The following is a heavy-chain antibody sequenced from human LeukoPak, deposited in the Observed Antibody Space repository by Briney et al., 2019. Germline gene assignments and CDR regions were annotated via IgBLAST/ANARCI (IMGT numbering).Heavy chain of an antibody. CDR3: ARDTGQGITMAGGYYYYGMDV. J-gene: IGHJ6*02. CDR2: LTGSGSTI. V-gene: IGHV3-48*04. CDR1: GFTFRSYS. D-gene: IGHD3-10*02. Sequence: HPGGSLRLSCAASGFTFRSYSMNWVRQAPGKGLEWVSYLTGSGSTIYYADSVRGRFTISRDNAKNSLYLQMNSLRAEDTAVYYCARDTGQGITMAGGYYYYGMDVWGQGTTVTVSS.